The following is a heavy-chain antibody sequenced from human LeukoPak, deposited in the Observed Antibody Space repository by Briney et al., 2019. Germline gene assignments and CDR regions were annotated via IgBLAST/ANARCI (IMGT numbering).Heavy chain of an antibody. J-gene: IGHJ5*02. CDR3: ARDSGTTGEVKFDP. V-gene: IGHV4-4*07. CDR1: GGSIGNYY. D-gene: IGHD3-10*01. Sequence: KPSETLSLTCTVSGGSIGNYYWSWIRQTAGKGLEWIGRIYSSGSTNNNLSLKSRVTMSVDTSKNEFSLKLSAVTAADTAVYYCARDSGTTGEVKFDPWGQGTLVTVSS. CDR2: IYSSGST.